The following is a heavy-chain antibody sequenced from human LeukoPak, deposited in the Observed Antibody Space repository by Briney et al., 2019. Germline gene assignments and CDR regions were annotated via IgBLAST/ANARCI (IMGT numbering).Heavy chain of an antibody. D-gene: IGHD5-24*01. CDR1: GYTFTSYG. CDR2: ISAYNDNT. J-gene: IGHJ4*02. CDR3: ARGESAEATIDGDY. V-gene: IGHV1-18*01. Sequence: GASVKVSCKASGYTFTSYGISWVRQAPGQGLEWMGWISAYNDNTNYTQKLQGRVTMTTDTSTNTAYMELRSLRSDDTAVYYCARGESAEATIDGDYWGQGTLVTVSS.